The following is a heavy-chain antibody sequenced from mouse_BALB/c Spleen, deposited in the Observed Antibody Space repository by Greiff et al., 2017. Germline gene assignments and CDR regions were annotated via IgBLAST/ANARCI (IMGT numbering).Heavy chain of an antibody. CDR2: ISYSGST. CDR1: GYSITSDYA. D-gene: IGHD2-2*01. J-gene: IGHJ4*01. Sequence: DVKLQESGPGLVKPSQSLSLTCTVTGYSITSDYAWNWIRQFPGNKLEWMGYISYSGSTSYNPSLKSRISITRDTSKNQFFLQLNSVTTEDTATYYCARSGYDPGYAMDYWGQGTSVTVSS. CDR3: ARSGYDPGYAMDY. V-gene: IGHV3-2*02.